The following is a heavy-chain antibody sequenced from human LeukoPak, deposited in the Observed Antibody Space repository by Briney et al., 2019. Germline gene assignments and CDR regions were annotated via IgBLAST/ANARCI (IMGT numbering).Heavy chain of an antibody. CDR1: GFTFSSYA. D-gene: IGHD3-22*01. Sequence: GGSLRLSCAASGFTFSSYAMSWVRQAPGKGLEWVAAISGSGGSTYYADSMKGRFTISRDNSKNTLYLQMNSLRAEDTAVYYCAKDEAFHYYDSRDIDYWGQGTLVTVSS. J-gene: IGHJ4*02. CDR3: AKDEAFHYYDSRDIDY. CDR2: ISGSGGST. V-gene: IGHV3-23*01.